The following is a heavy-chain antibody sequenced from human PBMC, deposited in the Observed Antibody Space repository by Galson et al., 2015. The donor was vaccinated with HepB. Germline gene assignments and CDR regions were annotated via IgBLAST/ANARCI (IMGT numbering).Heavy chain of an antibody. CDR1: GFTFSSYA. CDR3: ARARGVAGAGCYRGGDY. D-gene: IGHD6-19*01. V-gene: IGHV3-30-3*01. Sequence: SLRLSCAASGFTFSSYAMHWVRQAPGKGLEWVAIVSYDGSKKYYADSVKGRFTISRDNFKNTLYLQMNSLRIEDTAVYYCARARGVAGAGCYRGGDYWGQGILVTVSS. CDR2: VSYDGSKK. J-gene: IGHJ4*02.